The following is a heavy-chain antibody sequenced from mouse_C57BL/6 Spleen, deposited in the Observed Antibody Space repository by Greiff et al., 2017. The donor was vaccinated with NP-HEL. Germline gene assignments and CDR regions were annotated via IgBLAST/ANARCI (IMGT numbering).Heavy chain of an antibody. CDR1: GYTFTSYW. Sequence: QVQLQQPGTVLVKPGASVKLSCKASGYTFTSYWMHWVKQRPGQGLEWIGNINPSNGGTNYNEKFKSKAKLTVDTSSSTAYMQLSSLTSEDSAVYYCARERGYGYYFAYWGQGTTLTVSS. CDR3: ARERGYGYYFAY. D-gene: IGHD1-2*01. V-gene: IGHV1-53*01. J-gene: IGHJ2*01. CDR2: INPSNGGT.